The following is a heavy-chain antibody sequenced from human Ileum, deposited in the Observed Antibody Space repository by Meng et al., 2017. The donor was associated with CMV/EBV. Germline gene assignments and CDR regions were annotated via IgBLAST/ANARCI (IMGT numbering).Heavy chain of an antibody. CDR2: IYHGGST. CDR1: GDSITSFS. Sequence: QVQLQASAPGLVQPSWTPSLTSTDSGDSITSFSWRWSRQPAGKALEWIGRIYHGGSTNYNPSLKSRVTLSVDTSKNQFSMRLTSVTAADTAVYYCARGPGGFGDFNFDYWGQGTLVTVSS. V-gene: IGHV4-4*07. CDR3: ARGPGGFGDFNFDY. J-gene: IGHJ4*02. D-gene: IGHD3-16*01.